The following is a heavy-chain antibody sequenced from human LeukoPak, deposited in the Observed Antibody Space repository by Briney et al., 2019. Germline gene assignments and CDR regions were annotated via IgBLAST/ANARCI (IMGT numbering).Heavy chain of an antibody. CDR2: IIPILGIA. D-gene: IGHD4-11*01. Sequence: ASVKVSCKASGYTFTGYYMHWVRQAPGQGLEWMGRIIPILGIANYAQKFQGRVTITADKSTSTAYMELSSLRSEDTAVYYCARDRSSRGMTTASDVWGQGTTVTVSS. CDR1: GYTFTGYY. J-gene: IGHJ6*02. V-gene: IGHV1-69*04. CDR3: ARDRSSRGMTTASDV.